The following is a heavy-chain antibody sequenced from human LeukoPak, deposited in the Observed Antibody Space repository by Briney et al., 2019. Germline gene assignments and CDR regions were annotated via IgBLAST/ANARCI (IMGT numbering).Heavy chain of an antibody. V-gene: IGHV6-1*01. Sequence: SQTPSLTCAISGDSVSSGSSSWHWIRQSPSGGPEWLGRTYYTSKWTGDSALSVRSRIAITPDTSKNQFTLQLNSVTGDDTAVYYCVRRAKGNSYFDPWGQGTLVVVSS. CDR1: GDSVSSGSSS. CDR2: TYYTSKWTG. D-gene: IGHD4-23*01. J-gene: IGHJ5*02. CDR3: VRRAKGNSYFDP.